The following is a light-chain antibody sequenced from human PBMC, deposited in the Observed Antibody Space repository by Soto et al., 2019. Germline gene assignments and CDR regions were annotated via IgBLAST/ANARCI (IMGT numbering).Light chain of an antibody. CDR1: SSDVGGYNY. V-gene: IGLV2-11*01. CDR2: DVS. J-gene: IGLJ3*02. Sequence: QSVLTQPRSVSGSPGQSVTISCTGSSSDVGGYNYVSWYQQHPGKAPKLIIYDVSKRPSGVPDRFSGSKSGNTASLTISGLQAEDEADYYCCPYAGSYTWVFGGGTKLTVL. CDR3: CPYAGSYTWV.